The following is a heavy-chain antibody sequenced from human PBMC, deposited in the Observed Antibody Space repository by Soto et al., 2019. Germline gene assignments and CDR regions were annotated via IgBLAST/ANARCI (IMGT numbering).Heavy chain of an antibody. J-gene: IGHJ4*02. CDR1: GYTFTSYG. CDR3: ARGNRDGTFTGCDY. V-gene: IGHV1-18*01. D-gene: IGHD6-13*01. CDR2: ISAYNGNT. Sequence: QVQLVQSGAEVKKPGASVKVSCKASGYTFTSYGISWVRQAPGQGLEWMGWISAYNGNTNYEQKLQGRVTMTTDTSTSTDCLERSRLRSNATAVYYCARGNRDGTFTGCDYWGQGTLVTVSS.